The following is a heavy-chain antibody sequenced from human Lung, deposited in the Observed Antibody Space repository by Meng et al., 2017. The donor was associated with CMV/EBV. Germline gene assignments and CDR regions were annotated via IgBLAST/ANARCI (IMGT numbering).Heavy chain of an antibody. CDR1: GFTFSSYA. V-gene: IGHV3-23*01. CDR2: ISGRGGST. J-gene: IGHJ4*02. Sequence: EVEVLESGGGLVQPGASLGMSCAASGFTFSSYAMSWVRQAPGKGLEWVSAISGRGGSTYYADSVKGRFTISRDNSKNTLYLQMNSLRAEDTAVYYCAKFTLTYYFAYWGQGTLVTVSS. CDR3: AKFTLTYYFAY.